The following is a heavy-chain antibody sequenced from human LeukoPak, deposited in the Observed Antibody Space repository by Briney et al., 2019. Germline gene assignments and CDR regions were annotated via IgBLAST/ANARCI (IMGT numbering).Heavy chain of an antibody. V-gene: IGHV3-66*02. CDR3: AKAASKSSSSVYFDY. D-gene: IGHD6-6*01. CDR2: IRPSGDMT. J-gene: IGHJ4*02. CDR1: GFTVSSNY. Sequence: GGSLRLSCAVSGFTVSSNYMSWVRQAPGKGLEWVSGIRPSGDMTYYADSVKGRFTISRDNYKNTVYLQMNSLRAEDTAVYYCAKAASKSSSSVYFDYWGQGTLVTVSS.